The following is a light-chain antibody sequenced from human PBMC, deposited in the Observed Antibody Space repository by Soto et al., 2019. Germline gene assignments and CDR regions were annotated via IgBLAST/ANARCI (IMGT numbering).Light chain of an antibody. Sequence: DIQMTQSPSTLSASVGDRLTITCRASQSISNWLAWYQQRPGKAPKLLIFDASSLESGVPSRFSGSGSGTEFNLTISRXQPDDFATYYCQQYNTYSKTFGQGTKVDIK. CDR2: DAS. V-gene: IGKV1-5*01. CDR3: QQYNTYSKT. CDR1: QSISNW. J-gene: IGKJ1*01.